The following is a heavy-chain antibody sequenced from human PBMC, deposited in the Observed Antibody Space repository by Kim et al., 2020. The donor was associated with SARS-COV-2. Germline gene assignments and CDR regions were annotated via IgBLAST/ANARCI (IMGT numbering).Heavy chain of an antibody. V-gene: IGHV1-69*04. CDR3: ARDERYFDWRKGGYFDY. D-gene: IGHD3-9*01. CDR2: IIPILGIA. CDR1: GGTFSSYA. J-gene: IGHJ4*02. Sequence: SVKVSCKASGGTFSSYAISWVRQAPGQGLEWMGRIIPILGIANYAQKFQGRVTITADKSTSTAYMELSSLRSEDTAVYYCARDERYFDWRKGGYFDYWGQGTLVTVSS.